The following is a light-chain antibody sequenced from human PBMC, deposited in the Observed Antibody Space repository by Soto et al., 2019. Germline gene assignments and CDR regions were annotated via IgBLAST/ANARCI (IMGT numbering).Light chain of an antibody. Sequence: EIVLTQSPGTLSLSPGERATLSCTASQSVTSTFLAWYQQRPGQAPKLLIYDVSTRATGIPDRFSGSGSGTDFTLTISRLEPEDFAVYYCHQYGSSPKTFGPGTKVDIK. CDR1: QSVTSTF. V-gene: IGKV3-20*01. CDR3: HQYGSSPKT. J-gene: IGKJ3*01. CDR2: DVS.